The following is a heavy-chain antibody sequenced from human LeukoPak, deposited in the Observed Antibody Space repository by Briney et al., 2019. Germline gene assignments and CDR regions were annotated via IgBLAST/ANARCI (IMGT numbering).Heavy chain of an antibody. J-gene: IGHJ5*02. V-gene: IGHV4-34*01. D-gene: IGHD5-12*01. CDR1: GGSFSGYY. CDR3: ARGSVSNRGYSGYDP. CDR2: INHSEST. Sequence: SETLSLTCAVYGGSFSGYYWSWIRQPPGKGLEWIGEINHSESTNYNPSLKSRVTISVDTSKNQFSLKLSSVTAADTAVYYCARGSVSNRGYSGYDPWGQGTLVTVSS.